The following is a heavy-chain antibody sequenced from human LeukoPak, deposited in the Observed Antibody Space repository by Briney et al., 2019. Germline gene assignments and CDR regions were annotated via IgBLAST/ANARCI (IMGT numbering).Heavy chain of an antibody. CDR1: GFTFSDYY. CDR3: ARAGYSYGYYGVY. Sequence: GGSLRLSCAACGFTFSDYYMRWMRQARGKGGEGGSHISSSRSTISYADSVNGRFTISRDNANNSLYLQMNSLRAEDTAVYYCARAGYSYGYYGVYGGQGTLVTVSA. V-gene: IGHV3-11*01. D-gene: IGHD5-18*01. CDR2: ISSSRSTI. J-gene: IGHJ4*02.